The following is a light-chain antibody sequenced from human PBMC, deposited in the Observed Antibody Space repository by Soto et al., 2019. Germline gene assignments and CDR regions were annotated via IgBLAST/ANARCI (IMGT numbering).Light chain of an antibody. Sequence: DIQMTQSPSTLSASVGDRVTITCRASQSISSWLAWYQQKPGKVPKLLIYDVSSLKSGVPSRFSGSGSGTEFTLTINSLQPDEFATYYCQQDSSYMYTFGQGTKLEIK. CDR2: DVS. CDR1: QSISSW. V-gene: IGKV1-5*01. CDR3: QQDSSYMYT. J-gene: IGKJ2*01.